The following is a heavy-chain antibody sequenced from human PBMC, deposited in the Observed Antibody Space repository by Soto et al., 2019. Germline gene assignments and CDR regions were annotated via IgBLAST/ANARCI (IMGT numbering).Heavy chain of an antibody. CDR1: GFTFSSYG. CDR3: AREIMEWIVVVVAATSWGMDV. J-gene: IGHJ6*02. V-gene: IGHV3-30*03. Sequence: GGSLRLSCAASGFTFSSYGMHWVRQAPGKGLEWVAVISYDGSNKYYADSVKGRFTISRDNSKNTLYLQMNSLRAEDTAVYYCAREIMEWIVVVVAATSWGMDVWGQGTTVTVSS. CDR2: ISYDGSNK. D-gene: IGHD2-15*01.